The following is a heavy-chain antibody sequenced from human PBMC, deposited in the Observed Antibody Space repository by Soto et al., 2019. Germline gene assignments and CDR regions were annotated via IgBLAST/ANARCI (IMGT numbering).Heavy chain of an antibody. CDR2: IRSERFGATP. D-gene: IGHD3-10*01. CDR3: ARGSTDSYPGSRIFDF. J-gene: IGHJ4*02. V-gene: IGHV3-49*04. Sequence: GGSLRLSCGASGFPFGDYAMSWVRQAPGKGLEWVASIRSERFGATPEYAASVKGRFIISRNDSHGIAYLQMNSLKTEDTGLYYCARGSTDSYPGSRIFDFWGRGTLVTVSS. CDR1: GFPFGDYA.